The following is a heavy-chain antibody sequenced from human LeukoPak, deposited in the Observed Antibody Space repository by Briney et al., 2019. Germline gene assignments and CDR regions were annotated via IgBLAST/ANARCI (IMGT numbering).Heavy chain of an antibody. CDR3: ARHYYDSSGYYYVRY. D-gene: IGHD3-22*01. Sequence: PSQTLSLTCTVSGGSISSGGYYWSWIRQHPGKGLEWIGYIYYSGSTYYNPSLKSRVTISVDTSKNQFSLKLSSVTAADTAVYYCARHYYDSSGYYYVRYWGQGTLVTVSS. CDR2: IYYSGST. CDR1: GGSISSGGYY. V-gene: IGHV4-31*03. J-gene: IGHJ4*02.